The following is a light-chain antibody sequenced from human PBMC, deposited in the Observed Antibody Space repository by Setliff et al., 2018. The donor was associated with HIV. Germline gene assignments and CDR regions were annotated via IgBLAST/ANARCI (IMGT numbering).Light chain of an antibody. V-gene: IGKV1-39*01. CDR2: AAS. CDR3: QESYSSYLWT. J-gene: IGKJ1*01. CDR1: QNINTY. Sequence: DVQMTQSPSSLSASVGDRVTVTCRTSQNINTYLNWYQQRPGKAPKLLIYAASTLQGGVPSRFSGSGSGTDFTLTIDNLQLEDFATYYCQESYSSYLWTFGQGTK.